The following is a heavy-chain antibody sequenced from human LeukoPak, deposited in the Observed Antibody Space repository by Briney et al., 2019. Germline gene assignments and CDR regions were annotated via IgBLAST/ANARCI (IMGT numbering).Heavy chain of an antibody. CDR3: AKVNSYGSTFDY. CDR1: ESTFSKFW. CDR2: INRDGSTT. J-gene: IGHJ4*02. V-gene: IGHV3-74*03. Sequence: PGGSLRLSCAASESTFSKFWMHWVRQAPGKGLVWVSGINRDGSTTTYADSVKGRFTVSRDNSKNTLYLQMNSLRAEDTAVYYCAKVNSYGSTFDYWGQGTLVTVSS. D-gene: IGHD5-18*01.